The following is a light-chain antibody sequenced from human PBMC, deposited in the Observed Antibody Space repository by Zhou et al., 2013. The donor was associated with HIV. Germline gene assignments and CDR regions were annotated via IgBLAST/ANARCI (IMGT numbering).Light chain of an antibody. Sequence: EVVMTQSPDTLSVSPGERVTLSCRASQSVGIHLAWYQQKPGQAPRLLIYGASSRATGIPARFSGGGSGTEFTLTISSLQSEDFAVYYCQQYGTSPRTFGQGTKVEIK. CDR2: GAS. V-gene: IGKV3-15*01. CDR3: QQYGTSPRT. J-gene: IGKJ1*01. CDR1: QSVGIH.